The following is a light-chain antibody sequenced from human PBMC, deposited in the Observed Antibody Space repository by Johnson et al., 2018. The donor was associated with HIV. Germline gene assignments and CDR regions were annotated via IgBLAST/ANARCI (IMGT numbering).Light chain of an antibody. CDR3: GTWDSSLRGVF. J-gene: IGLJ1*01. CDR1: SSNIGNNY. Sequence: QSVLTQPPSVSAAPGQKVTISCSGSSSNIGNNYVSWYQQVPGTAPKLLIFDNNKRPSGIPDRFSGSKSGTSATLATTGRPTGDEADYYCGTWDSSLRGVFFGTGTKVTVL. V-gene: IGLV1-51*01. CDR2: DNN.